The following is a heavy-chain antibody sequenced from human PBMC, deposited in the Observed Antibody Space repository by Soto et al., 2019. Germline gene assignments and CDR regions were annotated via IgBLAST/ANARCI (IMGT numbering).Heavy chain of an antibody. Sequence: EVQLLESGGGLVQPGGSLRLSCAASGFTFSSYAMSWVRQAPGKGLEWVSAISGSGGSTYYADSVKGRFTISRDNSKNTVYLQMNSLRAEDTAVYYCAKDRVPITMIVVVPSTGGYFDLWGRGTLVTVSS. CDR2: ISGSGGST. CDR3: AKDRVPITMIVVVPSTGGYFDL. J-gene: IGHJ2*01. CDR1: GFTFSSYA. D-gene: IGHD3-22*01. V-gene: IGHV3-23*01.